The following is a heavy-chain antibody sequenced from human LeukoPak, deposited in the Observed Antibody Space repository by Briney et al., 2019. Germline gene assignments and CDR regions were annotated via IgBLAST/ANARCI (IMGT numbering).Heavy chain of an antibody. V-gene: IGHV6-1*01. D-gene: IGHD1-26*01. CDR1: GDSVPTNSAT. Sequence: SHTLSLTCPISGDSVPTNSATWTWLTQSPSRGLEWLGRTYYRSKWYNDYAVSMKSRITINPDTSKNQFSLQLNSVTPEDTAVYYCARLVGASWFDSWGQGTLVTVSS. CDR3: ARLVGASWFDS. CDR2: TYYRSKWYN. J-gene: IGHJ5*01.